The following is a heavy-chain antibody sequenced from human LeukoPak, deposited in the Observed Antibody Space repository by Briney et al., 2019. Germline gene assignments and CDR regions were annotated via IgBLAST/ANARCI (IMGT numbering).Heavy chain of an antibody. J-gene: IGHJ4*02. CDR2: INPNSGGT. D-gene: IGHD1-26*01. CDR3: ASLSYIVGASGGDY. Sequence: ASVKVSCKASGYTFTGYYMHWVRQAPGQGLEWMGWINPNSGGTNYAQKFQGRVTMTRDTSISTAYMELSRLRSDDTAVYYCASLSYIVGASGGDYWGQGTLVTVSS. CDR1: GYTFTGYY. V-gene: IGHV1-2*02.